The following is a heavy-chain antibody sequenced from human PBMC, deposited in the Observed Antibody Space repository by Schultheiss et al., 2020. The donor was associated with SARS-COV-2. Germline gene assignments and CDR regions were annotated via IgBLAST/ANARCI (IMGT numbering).Heavy chain of an antibody. CDR2: ISYDGSKK. V-gene: IGHV3-30*01. CDR3: ARDTYYDFWSGYFNWFDP. CDR1: GFTFSSYA. D-gene: IGHD3-3*01. J-gene: IGHJ5*02. Sequence: GGSLRLSCTASGFTFSSYAVHWVRQAPGKGLEWVAVISYDGSKKYYVDSVKGRFTISRDNSKNTLYLQMNSLRAEDTAVYYCARDTYYDFWSGYFNWFDPWGQGTLVTVSS.